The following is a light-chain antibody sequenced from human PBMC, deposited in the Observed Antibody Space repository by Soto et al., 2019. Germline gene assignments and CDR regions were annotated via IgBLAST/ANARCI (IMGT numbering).Light chain of an antibody. J-gene: IGKJ5*01. CDR2: GSS. Sequence: EIVMTQSPATLSVSQGVRATLSCRASQSVNSKLAWYQQKPGQAPRLLIYGSSTRATGVPARFSGSGSGTEFTLTISSLQSEDFAVYYCQQYDNWPPITFGQGTRLEI. CDR1: QSVNSK. V-gene: IGKV3D-15*01. CDR3: QQYDNWPPIT.